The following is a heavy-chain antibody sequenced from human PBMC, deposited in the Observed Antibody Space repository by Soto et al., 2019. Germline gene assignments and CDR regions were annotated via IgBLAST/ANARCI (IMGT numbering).Heavy chain of an antibody. CDR1: GGSFSGYY. CDR3: ARRYSSSFDY. D-gene: IGHD6-13*01. Sequence: SETLSLTCAVYGGSFSGYYWSWTRQPPGKGLEWIGYIYYSGSTNYNPSLKSRVTISVDTSKNQFSLKLSSVTAADTAVYYCARRYSSSFDYWGQGTLVTVSS. J-gene: IGHJ4*02. V-gene: IGHV4-59*08. CDR2: IYYSGST.